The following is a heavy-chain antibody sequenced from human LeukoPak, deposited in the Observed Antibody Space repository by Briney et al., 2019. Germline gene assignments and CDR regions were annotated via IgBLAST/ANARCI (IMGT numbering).Heavy chain of an antibody. Sequence: ASVKVSCKPSGYIFTGYYMHWVRQAPGQGLEWMGRINPNSGGTNYAQKFQGRVTMTRDTSISTAYMELSRLTSDDTAVYYCAREENCSGGSCYYYWGQGTLVTVSS. CDR1: GYIFTGYY. CDR3: AREENCSGGSCYYY. V-gene: IGHV1-2*06. D-gene: IGHD2-15*01. J-gene: IGHJ4*02. CDR2: INPNSGGT.